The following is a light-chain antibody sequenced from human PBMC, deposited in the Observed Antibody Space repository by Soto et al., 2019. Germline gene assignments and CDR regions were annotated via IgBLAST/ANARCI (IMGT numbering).Light chain of an antibody. CDR1: SSNIGNNY. CDR3: SSYTSSSNNYV. CDR2: DNN. V-gene: IGLV1-51*01. J-gene: IGLJ1*01. Sequence: QSVLTQPPSVSAAPGQKVTISCSGSSSNIGNNYVSWYQQLPGTAPKLLIYDNNKRPSGIPDRFSGSKSGTSATLGITGLQTGDEADYYCSSYTSSSNNYVFGTGTKLTVL.